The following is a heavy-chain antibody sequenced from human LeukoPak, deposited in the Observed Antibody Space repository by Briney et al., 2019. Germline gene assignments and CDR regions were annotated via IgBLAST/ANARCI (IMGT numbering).Heavy chain of an antibody. CDR2: ISGSGGST. V-gene: IGHV3-23*01. CDR1: GFTFSSYG. CDR3: ARGRGGYMLDY. Sequence: GGSLRLSCAASGFTFSSYGMSWVRQAPGKGLEWVSAISGSGGSTYYADSVKGRFTISRDNSKNTLYLQMNSLRAEDTAVYYCARGRGGYMLDYWGQGTLVTVSS. J-gene: IGHJ4*02. D-gene: IGHD1-26*01.